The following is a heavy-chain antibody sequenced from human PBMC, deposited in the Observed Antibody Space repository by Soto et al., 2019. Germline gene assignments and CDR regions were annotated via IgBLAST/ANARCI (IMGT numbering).Heavy chain of an antibody. CDR2: VSIGGST. Sequence: DVQLLESGGGLVQPEGSLRLSCADSGFTFSSYAMGWVRQGPGKGLEWVAVVSIGGSTHYADSVRGRFTIYRDNSKNTLSLQMNSLTAEDTDVYFCAKRRGAGGHFDYWGQGALVTVSS. D-gene: IGHD2-15*01. V-gene: IGHV3-23*01. CDR3: AKRRGAGGHFDY. J-gene: IGHJ4*02. CDR1: GFTFSSYA.